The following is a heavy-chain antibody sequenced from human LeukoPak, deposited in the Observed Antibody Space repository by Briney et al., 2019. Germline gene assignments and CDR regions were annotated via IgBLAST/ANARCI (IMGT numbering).Heavy chain of an antibody. Sequence: PSETLSLTCTVSGVSISSSSYYWGWIRQPPGKGLEWIGSIYYSGSTYYNPSLKSRVTISVDTSKNQFSLKLSSVTAADTAVYYCARHRISSSITWFDPWGQGTLVTVSS. D-gene: IGHD6-6*01. V-gene: IGHV4-39*01. J-gene: IGHJ5*02. CDR1: GVSISSSSYY. CDR2: IYYSGST. CDR3: ARHRISSSITWFDP.